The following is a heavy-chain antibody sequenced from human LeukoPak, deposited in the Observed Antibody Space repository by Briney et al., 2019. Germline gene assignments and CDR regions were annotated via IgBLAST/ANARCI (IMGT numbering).Heavy chain of an antibody. CDR1: GFTFSSHW. Sequence: PGGSLRLSCAASGFTFSSHWMSWVRQAPGKGLEWVANIKQDGSEKYYVDSVKGRFTISRDNAKNSLYLQMNSLRAEDTAVYYCARDHVATITAPFDYWGQGTLVTVST. V-gene: IGHV3-7*01. CDR3: ARDHVATITAPFDY. CDR2: IKQDGSEK. J-gene: IGHJ4*02. D-gene: IGHD5-12*01.